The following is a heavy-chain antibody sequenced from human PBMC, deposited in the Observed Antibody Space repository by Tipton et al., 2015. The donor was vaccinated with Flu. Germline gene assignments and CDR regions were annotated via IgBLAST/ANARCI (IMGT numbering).Heavy chain of an antibody. D-gene: IGHD3-10*01. J-gene: IGHJ6*03. Sequence: QSGAEVKKPGASVKVSCKASGYTLTMYNMHWVRQAPGQGLEWMGIIYPSGGGTRYAQNLQGRVTITRDRSTSTVYMELSSLRSEDTAVYYCARDRAPGLERLDYFYMDVWGKGTTVTVSS. V-gene: IGHV1-46*04. CDR3: ARDRAPGLERLDYFYMDV. CDR1: GYTLTMYN. CDR2: IYPSGGGT.